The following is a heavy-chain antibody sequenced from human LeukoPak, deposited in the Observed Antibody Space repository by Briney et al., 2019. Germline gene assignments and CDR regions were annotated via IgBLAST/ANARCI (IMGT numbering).Heavy chain of an antibody. CDR3: ASSVYGSSPGY. CDR1: GGSFSGYY. Sequence: SETLSLTCAVYGGSFSGYYWSWIRQPPGKGLEWIGEINHSGSTNYNPSLKSRVTISVDTSKNQFSLKLSSVTAEDTAVYYCASSVYGSSPGYWGQGTLVTVSS. J-gene: IGHJ4*02. V-gene: IGHV4-34*01. CDR2: INHSGST. D-gene: IGHD3-10*01.